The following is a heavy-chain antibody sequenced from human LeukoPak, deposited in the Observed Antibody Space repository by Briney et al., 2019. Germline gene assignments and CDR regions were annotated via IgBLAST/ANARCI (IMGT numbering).Heavy chain of an antibody. CDR3: ARRGYCSGGSCFWYFDL. V-gene: IGHV5-51*01. CDR2: IYPDDSDT. D-gene: IGHD2-15*01. Sequence: GEPLKISCKGSGYSFTTYWIGWVRQMPGKGLEWMGIIYPDDSDTKYSPSFQGQVTISADKSISTAYLQWSSLKASDTAMYYCARRGYCSGGSCFWYFDLWGRGTLVTVSS. CDR1: GYSFTTYW. J-gene: IGHJ2*01.